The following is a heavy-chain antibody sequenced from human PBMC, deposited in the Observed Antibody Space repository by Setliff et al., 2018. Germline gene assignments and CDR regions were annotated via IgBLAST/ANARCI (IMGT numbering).Heavy chain of an antibody. CDR2: ISSTSTYI. V-gene: IGHV3-21*01. J-gene: IGHJ6*03. Sequence: GGSLRLSCAASGFTFSTYSFNWVRQAPGKGLEWVSAISSTSTYIYYTDSVKGRFTISRDNSKNSLYLHMNSLRAEDTAVYYCTRARDIAPTYYYMDVWGKGTTVTVSS. D-gene: IGHD5-12*01. CDR1: GFTFSTYS. CDR3: TRARDIAPTYYYMDV.